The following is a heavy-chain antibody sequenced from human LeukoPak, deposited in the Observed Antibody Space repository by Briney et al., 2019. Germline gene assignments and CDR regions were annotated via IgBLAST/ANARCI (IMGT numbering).Heavy chain of an antibody. D-gene: IGHD4-17*01. CDR1: GGSISSSSYY. CDR2: IYYSGST. CDR3: ARVPFRYGDYDY. J-gene: IGHJ4*02. V-gene: IGHV4-39*07. Sequence: SETLSLTCTVSGGSISSSSYYWGWIRQPPGKGLEWIGSIYYSGSTYYNPSLKSRVTISVDTSKNQFSLKLSSVTAADTAVYYCARVPFRYGDYDYWGQGTLVTVSS.